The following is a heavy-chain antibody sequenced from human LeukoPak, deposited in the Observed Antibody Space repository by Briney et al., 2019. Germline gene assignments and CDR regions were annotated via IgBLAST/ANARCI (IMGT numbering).Heavy chain of an antibody. V-gene: IGHV1-24*01. D-gene: IGHD3-10*01. CDR1: GYTLTELS. CDR2: FDPEDGET. Sequence: GASVKVSCKVSGYTLTELSMHWVRQAPGKGLEWMGGFDPEDGETIYAQKFQGRVTMTEDTSTDTAYMELSSLRSEDTAVYYCARDQGDRGVLYYYYYYMDVWGKGTTVTVSS. CDR3: ARDQGDRGVLYYYYYYMDV. J-gene: IGHJ6*03.